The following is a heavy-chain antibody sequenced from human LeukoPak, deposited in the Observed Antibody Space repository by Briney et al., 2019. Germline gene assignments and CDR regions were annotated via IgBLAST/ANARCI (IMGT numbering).Heavy chain of an antibody. CDR3: ARPKKRGPRMDV. V-gene: IGHV4-34*01. CDR1: GGSFSGYY. Sequence: SGTLSLTCAVYGGSFSGYYWSWIRQPPGKGLEWIGEINHSGSTNYNPSLKSRVTISVDTSKNQFSLKLSSVTAADTAVYYCARPKKRGPRMDVWGKGTTVTVSS. J-gene: IGHJ6*04. D-gene: IGHD3-10*01. CDR2: INHSGST.